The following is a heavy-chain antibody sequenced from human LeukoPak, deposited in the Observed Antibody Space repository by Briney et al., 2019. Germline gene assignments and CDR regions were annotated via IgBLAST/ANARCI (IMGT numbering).Heavy chain of an antibody. CDR2: IASSADST. D-gene: IGHD3-16*01. Sequence: PGGSLSLSCAASGFTLSKSDETWVRQTPGKGLEWVSSIASSADSTFYADSVKGRFTNSRDNSKETLYLQMNSLRAEDTALYYCVAVYNLMIGYWSDLAYWGQRSLVTVSS. CDR1: GFTLSKSD. J-gene: IGHJ4*02. CDR3: VAVYNLMIGYWSDLAY. V-gene: IGHV3-23*01.